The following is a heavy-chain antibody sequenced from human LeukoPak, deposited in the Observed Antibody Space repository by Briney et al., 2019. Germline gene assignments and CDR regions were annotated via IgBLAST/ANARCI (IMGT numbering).Heavy chain of an antibody. V-gene: IGHV1-18*01. Sequence: ASVKVSCKASGYTFSSYGITWVRQAPGQGLEWMGWISGYNDNTNYAQKLQGRVTMTTDTSTSTAYMELRSLRSDDAAVYYCARGGSGSVSAFDIWGQGTMVTVSS. J-gene: IGHJ3*02. D-gene: IGHD3-10*01. CDR3: ARGGSGSVSAFDI. CDR2: ISGYNDNT. CDR1: GYTFSSYG.